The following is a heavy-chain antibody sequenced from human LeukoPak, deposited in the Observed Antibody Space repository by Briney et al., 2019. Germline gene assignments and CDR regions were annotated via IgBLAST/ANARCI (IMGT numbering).Heavy chain of an antibody. CDR1: GGSISTYY. CDR2: TSFVGST. D-gene: IGHD3-10*01. J-gene: IGHJ4*02. CDR3: ARASGSWSPPDH. V-gene: IGHV4-59*01. Sequence: SETLSLTCSASGGSISTYYWTWIRQLPGKGLEWIGYTSFVGSTTYNPSVKSRVTISVDTSKNQFSLKLNSVTAADTAVYYCARASGSWSPPDHWGQRTLVTVS.